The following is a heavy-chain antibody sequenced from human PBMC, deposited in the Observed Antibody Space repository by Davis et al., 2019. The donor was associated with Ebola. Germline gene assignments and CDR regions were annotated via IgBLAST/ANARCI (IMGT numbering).Heavy chain of an antibody. CDR2: IYWDDDK. J-gene: IGHJ3*02. CDR3: ARSSGLHGTSELSDAFDI. V-gene: IGHV2-5*02. Sequence: SGPTLVKPTQTLTLTCSFSGFSLSTTGLGVGWFRQPPGKALEWLALIYWDDDKRYSPSLKTRLTISKDTSKSQVVLTMTNMDPVDTGTYYCARSSGLHGTSELSDAFDIWGQGTVVTVPS. D-gene: IGHD3-10*01. CDR1: GFSLSTTGLG.